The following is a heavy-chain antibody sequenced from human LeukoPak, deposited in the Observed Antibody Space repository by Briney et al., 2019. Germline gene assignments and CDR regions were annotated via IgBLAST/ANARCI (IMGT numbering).Heavy chain of an antibody. CDR2: ISAYNGNT. D-gene: IGHD1-26*01. CDR3: ARAGWELPKLWPNDY. Sequence: GASVKVSCKASGYTFTGYYMHWVRQAPGQGLEWMGWISAYNGNTNYAQKLQGRVTMTTDTSTSTAYMELRSLRSDDTAVYYCARAGWELPKLWPNDYWGQGTLVTVSS. CDR1: GYTFTGYY. V-gene: IGHV1-18*04. J-gene: IGHJ4*02.